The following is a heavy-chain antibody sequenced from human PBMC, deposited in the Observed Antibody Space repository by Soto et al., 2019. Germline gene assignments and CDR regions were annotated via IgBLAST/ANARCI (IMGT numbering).Heavy chain of an antibody. J-gene: IGHJ1*01. CDR3: ARDRDDYGSGNYYNRIDF. D-gene: IGHD3-10*01. CDR2: IIPIFGTP. CDR1: GGIFSTYA. V-gene: IGHV1-69*01. Sequence: QVQLVQSGAEVKKPGSSVKVACKASGGIFSTYAISWLRQAPGQGLEWMGGIIPIFGTPNYAQRFQGRVTSTADESTSTAYMELSRLRSEYTAVYYCARDRDDYGSGNYYNRIDFWGQGTLVTVSS.